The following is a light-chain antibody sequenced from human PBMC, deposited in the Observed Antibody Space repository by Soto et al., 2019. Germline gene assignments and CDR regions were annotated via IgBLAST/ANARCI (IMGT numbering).Light chain of an antibody. CDR2: AAS. J-gene: IGKJ5*01. V-gene: IGKV1-39*01. Sequence: DIQMTQSPSSRSASVGDRVTITCRASQSISSYLNWYQQKPGKAPKLLIYAASSLQSGVPSRFSGSGSGTDFTLTISSLEPGDSAVYYCQQRHMWPSTFGQGTRLE. CDR3: QQRHMWPST. CDR1: QSISSY.